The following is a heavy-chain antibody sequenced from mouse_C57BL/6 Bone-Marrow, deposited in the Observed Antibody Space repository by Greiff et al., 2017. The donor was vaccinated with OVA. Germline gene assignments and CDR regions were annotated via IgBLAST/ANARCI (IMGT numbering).Heavy chain of an antibody. J-gene: IGHJ4*01. D-gene: IGHD1-1*01. V-gene: IGHV1-81*01. Sequence: QVQLKESGAELARPGASVKLSCKASGYTFTSYGISWVKQRTGQGLEWIGEIYPRSGNTYYNEKFKGKATLTADKSSSTAYMELRSLTSEDSAVYFCARGNYYGSRYYYAMDYWGQGTSVTVSS. CDR3: ARGNYYGSRYYYAMDY. CDR1: GYTFTSYG. CDR2: IYPRSGNT.